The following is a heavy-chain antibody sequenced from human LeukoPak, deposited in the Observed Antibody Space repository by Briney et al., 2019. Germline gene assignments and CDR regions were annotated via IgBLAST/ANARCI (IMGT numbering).Heavy chain of an antibody. D-gene: IGHD3-10*01. CDR3: ARPLWFGEFPTGGDDAFDI. Sequence: ASVKVSCKASGYTFTSYGISWVRQAPGQGLEWMGWISAYNGNTNYAQKLQGRVTMTTDTSTSTAYMELRSLRSDDTAVYYCARPLWFGEFPTGGDDAFDIWGQGTMVTVSS. CDR2: ISAYNGNT. CDR1: GYTFTSYG. J-gene: IGHJ3*02. V-gene: IGHV1-18*01.